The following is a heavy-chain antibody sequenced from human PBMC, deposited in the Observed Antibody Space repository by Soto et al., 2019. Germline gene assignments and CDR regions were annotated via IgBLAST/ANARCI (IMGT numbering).Heavy chain of an antibody. J-gene: IGHJ3*02. CDR2: VYYSGST. CDR3: ARVLRDEFGHPVGFDI. Sequence: QVRLQESGPRLVKPSQTLTLTCTVSGDSINSGDYYWNWIRQPPGKGLEWIGYVYYSGSTYYNSSLRSRLSISLDTSKTQFSLSLGSVTAADTAMYYCARVLRDEFGHPVGFDIWGHGTPVTVSS. CDR1: GDSINSGDYY. V-gene: IGHV4-30-4*01. D-gene: IGHD1-1*01.